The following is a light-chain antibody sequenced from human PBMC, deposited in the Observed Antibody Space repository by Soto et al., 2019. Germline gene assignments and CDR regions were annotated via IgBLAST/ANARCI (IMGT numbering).Light chain of an antibody. J-gene: IGLJ1*01. CDR3: SSYKSNSHYV. Sequence: QSVLTQPASVSGSPGQSITISCTGTSSDVGGYNHVSWYHHHPGKAPKLLIYDDSHRPSGVSNRFSGSKSGNTASLTISGLQAEDEADYYCSSYKSNSHYVFGTGTKVTVL. V-gene: IGLV2-14*03. CDR1: SSDVGGYNH. CDR2: DDS.